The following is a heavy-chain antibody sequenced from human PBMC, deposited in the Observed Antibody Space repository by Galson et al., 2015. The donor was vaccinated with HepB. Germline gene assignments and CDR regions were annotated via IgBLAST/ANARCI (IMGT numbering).Heavy chain of an antibody. CDR1: GFTFSSYG. CDR2: IWYDGSNK. CDR3: AKDAYSGSYFDYFDY. Sequence: SLRLSCAASGFTFSSYGMHWVRQAPGKGLEWVAVIWYDGSNKYYGDSVKGRFTISRDNSKNTLYLQMNSLRAEDTAVYYCAKDAYSGSYFDYFDYWGQGTLVTVSS. V-gene: IGHV3-33*06. J-gene: IGHJ4*02. D-gene: IGHD1-26*01.